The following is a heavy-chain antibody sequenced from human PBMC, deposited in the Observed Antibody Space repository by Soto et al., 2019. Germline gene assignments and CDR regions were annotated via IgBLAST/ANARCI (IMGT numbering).Heavy chain of an antibody. J-gene: IGHJ4*02. CDR2: ISWNSGSI. D-gene: IGHD3-16*02. V-gene: IGHV3-9*01. CDR1: GFTFDDYA. Sequence: EVQLVESGGGLVQPGRSLRLSCAASGFTFDDYAMHWVRQARGKGLEWVSGISWNSGSIGYADSVKGRFTISRDNAKNSLYLQMNSLRAEDTALYYCAKDGGYDYVWGSYRFDYWGQGTLVTVSS. CDR3: AKDGGYDYVWGSYRFDY.